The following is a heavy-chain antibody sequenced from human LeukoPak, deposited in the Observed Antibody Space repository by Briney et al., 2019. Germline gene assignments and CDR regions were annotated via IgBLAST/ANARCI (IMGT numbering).Heavy chain of an antibody. CDR2: VYYSGST. V-gene: IGHV4-59*01. D-gene: IGHD2-2*01. CDR3: ARGDVPTARPLDY. CDR1: GGSISGYH. J-gene: IGHJ4*02. Sequence: SETLSLTCTVSGGSISGYHWTWIRQSPEKALEYIGYVYYSGSTNYNPSLKSRLTISVDRSNNQFSLRLNSVTAADTAVYYCARGDVPTARPLDYWGRESWSPSPQ.